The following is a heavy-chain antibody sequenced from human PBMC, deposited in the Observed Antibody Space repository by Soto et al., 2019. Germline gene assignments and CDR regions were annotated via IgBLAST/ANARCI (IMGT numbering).Heavy chain of an antibody. V-gene: IGHV4-59*01. CDR1: GDSISSLY. J-gene: IGHJ4*02. D-gene: IGHD6-19*01. CDR2: IYDSGNI. CDR3: AKSLWDTSGWKTDY. Sequence: QVQLQESGPGLVKPSETLSLTCTVSGDSISSLYWSWIRQPPGKGLEWIGYIYDSGNINYNPSLKIRVTISVDPSKNQFSLRLSSVTAADTAVYYCAKSLWDTSGWKTDYWGQGTLVTVSS.